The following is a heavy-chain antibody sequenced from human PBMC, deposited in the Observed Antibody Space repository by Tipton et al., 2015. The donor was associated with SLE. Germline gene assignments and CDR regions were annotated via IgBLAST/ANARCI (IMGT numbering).Heavy chain of an antibody. CDR1: DYSIKRGFY. CDR3: VREGGMRSHYTD. V-gene: IGHV4-38-2*02. J-gene: IGHJ4*02. D-gene: IGHD1-26*01. Sequence: LRLSCTVSDYSIKRGFYWGWIRQSPGKGLEWIVNMYHSGTTYYNPSLKSRVTISLDMSKNQYSLRMESVTAADTAVYYCVREGGMRSHYTDWGQGILVTVSS. CDR2: MYHSGTT.